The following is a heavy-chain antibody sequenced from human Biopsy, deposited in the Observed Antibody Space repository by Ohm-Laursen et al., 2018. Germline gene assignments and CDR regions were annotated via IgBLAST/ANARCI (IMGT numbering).Heavy chain of an antibody. CDR3: AHVVITYGGIIALDAFEV. CDR2: VYWDNDK. J-gene: IGHJ3*01. V-gene: IGHV2-5*02. D-gene: IGHD3-16*02. CDR1: GLSLSSHGVG. Sequence: TQTLTLTRTFSGLSLSSHGVGVGWIRQPPGEALEWLAIVYWDNDKRYSPSLWSRLNIWKDASKNRVVLTLTDMDPVDTATYYCAHVVITYGGIIALDAFEVWGQGSMVIVSS.